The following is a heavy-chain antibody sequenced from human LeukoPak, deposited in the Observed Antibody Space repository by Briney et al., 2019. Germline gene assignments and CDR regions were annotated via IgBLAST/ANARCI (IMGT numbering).Heavy chain of an antibody. Sequence: GASVKVSCKASGYTFTSYGISWVRQAPGQGLEWMGWISAYNGNTNYAQKLQGRVTMTTDTSTSTAYMELRSLRSDDTAVYYCAILYDFWSGYRQNFDYWGQGTLVTVSS. V-gene: IGHV1-18*01. CDR1: GYTFTSYG. J-gene: IGHJ4*02. CDR2: ISAYNGNT. D-gene: IGHD3-3*01. CDR3: AILYDFWSGYRQNFDY.